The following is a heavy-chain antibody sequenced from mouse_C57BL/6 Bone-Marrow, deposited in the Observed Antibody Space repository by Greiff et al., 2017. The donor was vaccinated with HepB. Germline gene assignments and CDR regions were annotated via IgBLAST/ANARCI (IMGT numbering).Heavy chain of an antibody. Sequence: EVQRVESGAELVRPGASVKLSCTASGFNIKDDYMHWVKQRPEQGLEWIGWIDPENGDTEYASKFQGKATITADTSSNTAYLQLSSLTSEDTAVYYCTTSYGSWFAYWGQGTLVTVSA. V-gene: IGHV14-4*01. D-gene: IGHD2-2*01. CDR3: TTSYGSWFAY. CDR2: IDPENGDT. CDR1: GFNIKDDY. J-gene: IGHJ3*01.